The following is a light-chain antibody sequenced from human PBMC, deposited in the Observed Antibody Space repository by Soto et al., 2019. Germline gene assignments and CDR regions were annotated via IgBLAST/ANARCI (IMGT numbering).Light chain of an antibody. CDR3: QQYSSTFWT. CDR2: GTS. CDR1: QSISSSY. J-gene: IGKJ1*01. V-gene: IGKV3-20*01. Sequence: EIVLTQSPGTLSLSPGERTTLSCRASQSISSSYLAWYQQKPGQAPRLLVYGTSSRATGIRDRFSGSGSGTDFTLTISRLEPDDFALYYCQQYSSTFWTLGQGTKVEIK.